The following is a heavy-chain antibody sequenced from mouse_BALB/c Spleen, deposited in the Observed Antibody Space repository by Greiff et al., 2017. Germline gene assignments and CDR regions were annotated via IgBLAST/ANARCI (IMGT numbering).Heavy chain of an antibody. V-gene: IGHV14-3*02. CDR2: IDPANGNT. J-gene: IGHJ2*01. CDR3: APTVVADY. D-gene: IGHD1-1*01. CDR1: GFNIKDTY. Sequence: EVKLEESGAELVKPGASVKLSCTASGFNIKDTYMHWVKQRPEQGLEWIGRIDPANGNTKYDPKFQGKATITADTSSNTAYLQLSSLTSEDTAVYYCAPTVVADYWGQGTTLTVSS.